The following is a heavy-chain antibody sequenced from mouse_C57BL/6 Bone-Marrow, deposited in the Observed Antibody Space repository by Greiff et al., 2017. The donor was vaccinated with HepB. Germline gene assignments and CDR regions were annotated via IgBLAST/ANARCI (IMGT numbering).Heavy chain of an antibody. D-gene: IGHD1-2*01. J-gene: IGHJ2*01. Sequence: EVMLVESGGGLVQPGGSMKLSCVASGFTFSNYWMNWVRQSPEKGLEWVAQIRLKSDNYATHYAESVKGRFTISRDDSKSSVYLKMNNLRAEDTGIYYCTNYYGFYWGQGTTLTVSS. CDR2: IRLKSDNYAT. CDR1: GFTFSNYW. CDR3: TNYYGFY. V-gene: IGHV6-3*01.